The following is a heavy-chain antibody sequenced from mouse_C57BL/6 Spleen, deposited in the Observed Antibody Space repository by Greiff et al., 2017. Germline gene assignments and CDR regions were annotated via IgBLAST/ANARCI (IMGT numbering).Heavy chain of an antibody. CDR2: INNDGSST. CDR1: GFTFSDYY. CDR3: TREWAGGFDY. Sequence: EVKVVESEGGLVQPGSSMKLSCTASGFTFSDYYMAWVRQVPEKGLEWVANINNDGSSTSYMDSLKSRFIISRDNAKNILYLQMSSLKSDDTASYYGTREWAGGFDYWGQGTTLTVSS. J-gene: IGHJ2*01. V-gene: IGHV5-16*01.